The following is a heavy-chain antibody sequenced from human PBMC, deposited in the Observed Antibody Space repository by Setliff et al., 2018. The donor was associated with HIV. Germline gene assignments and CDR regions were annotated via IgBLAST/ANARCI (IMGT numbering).Heavy chain of an antibody. Sequence: GASVKVSCKASGYTFTGYYMHWVRQAPGRGLEWMGWINPHSGDTNYAQKFQDRVTMTRDTSVNIAYMQLSRLRSGDTAVYYCARAPTLFGVEYYYYFGMDVWGQGTTVTVSS. V-gene: IGHV1-2*02. CDR1: GYTFTGYY. CDR3: ARAPTLFGVEYYYYFGMDV. D-gene: IGHD3-3*01. J-gene: IGHJ6*02. CDR2: INPHSGDT.